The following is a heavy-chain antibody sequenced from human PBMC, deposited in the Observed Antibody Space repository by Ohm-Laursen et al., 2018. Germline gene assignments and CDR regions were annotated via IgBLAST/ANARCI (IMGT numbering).Heavy chain of an antibody. D-gene: IGHD6-13*01. J-gene: IGHJ4*02. V-gene: IGHV3-30*18. CDR2: IWYDGSNK. CDR3: AKIGYSSSWYVSDY. CDR1: GFTFSDYY. Sequence: SLRLSCAASGFTFSDYYMSWIRQAPGKGLEWVAVIWYDGSNKYYADSVKGRFTISRDNSKNTLYLQMNSLRAEDTAVYYCAKIGYSSSWYVSDYWGQGTLVTVSS.